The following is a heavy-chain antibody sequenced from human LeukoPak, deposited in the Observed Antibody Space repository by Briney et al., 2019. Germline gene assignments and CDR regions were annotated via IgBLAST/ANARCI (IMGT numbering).Heavy chain of an antibody. CDR2: ISSSGSPI. V-gene: IGHV3-48*03. D-gene: IGHD4-11*01. Sequence: GGSLRLSCAASGFTFNSYEMNWVRQAPGKGLEWASYISSSGSPIYYADSVEGRFTISRDNAKNSLYLQMSSLRAEDTAMYYCARVYSNYDPAAMDVWGQGTTVTVSS. CDR1: GFTFNSYE. J-gene: IGHJ6*02. CDR3: ARVYSNYDPAAMDV.